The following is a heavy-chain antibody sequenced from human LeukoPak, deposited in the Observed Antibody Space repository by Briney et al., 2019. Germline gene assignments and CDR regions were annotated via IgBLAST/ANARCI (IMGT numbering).Heavy chain of an antibody. CDR1: GLTFSSSW. D-gene: IGHD3-10*01. J-gene: IGHJ3*02. CDR3: AREPGIGYAFDI. Sequence: GGSLRLSCAASGLTFSSSWMTWARQAPGKGLEWVANINQDGGEKHYVDSVKGRFTISRDNAKNSLYLQMNSLRAEDTAVYYCAREPGIGYAFDIWGQATMVTVSS. CDR2: INQDGGEK. V-gene: IGHV3-7*01.